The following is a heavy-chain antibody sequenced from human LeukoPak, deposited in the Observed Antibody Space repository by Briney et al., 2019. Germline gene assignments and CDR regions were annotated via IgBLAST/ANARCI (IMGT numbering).Heavy chain of an antibody. D-gene: IGHD3-22*01. CDR3: AREYYYDSSGYDY. J-gene: IGHJ4*02. Sequence: ASVKVSCTASGYTFTSYDINWVRQATGQGLEWMGWMNPNSGNTGYAQKFQGRVTMTRNTSISTAYMELSSLRPEDTAVYYCAREYYYDSSGYDYWGQGTLVTVSS. CDR2: MNPNSGNT. V-gene: IGHV1-8*01. CDR1: GYTFTSYD.